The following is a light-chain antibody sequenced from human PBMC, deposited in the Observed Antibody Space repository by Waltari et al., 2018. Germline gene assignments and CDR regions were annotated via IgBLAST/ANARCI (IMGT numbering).Light chain of an antibody. V-gene: IGKV3-11*01. J-gene: IGKJ4*01. CDR1: QSISDY. CDR3: QDRSSWPT. CDR2: DAS. Sequence: EIVLTQSPATLSLSPGERATLSYRASQSISDYLAWYQQKPGQPPRLIIYDASNRATGIPPRFSGTGSGTDFTLTITSLEPEDFAVYYCQDRSSWPTFGGGTKVDLK.